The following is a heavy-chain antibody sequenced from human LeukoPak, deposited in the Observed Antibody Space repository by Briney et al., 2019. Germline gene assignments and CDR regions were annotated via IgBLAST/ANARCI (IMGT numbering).Heavy chain of an antibody. V-gene: IGHV4-59*01. CDR1: RGSISGYY. CDR2: VFYSGTT. Sequence: PSETLSLTCSVSRGSISGYYWSWIRQSPGKGLEWIGNVFYSGTTNYNPSLESRVTISVDTSNNQFSLSLTSVTAADTAMYYCARVSLYISYFYTDVWGKGTTVTVSS. J-gene: IGHJ6*03. CDR3: ARVSLYISYFYTDV. D-gene: IGHD2-21*01.